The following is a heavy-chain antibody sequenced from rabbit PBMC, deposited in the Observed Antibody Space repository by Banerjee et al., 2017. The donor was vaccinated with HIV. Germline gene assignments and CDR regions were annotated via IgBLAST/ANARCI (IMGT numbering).Heavy chain of an antibody. V-gene: IGHV1S43*01. Sequence: VKPEGSLTLTCTASTFSFSNKYVMCWVRQAPGKGLEWIACIITSSGSTWYANWAKGRFTISRSTSLNTVDLKMTSLTAADTATYFCARDASSSGYYGYYFNLWGPGTLVTVS. J-gene: IGHJ4*01. CDR1: TFSFSNKYV. CDR3: ARDASSSGYYGYYFNL. CDR2: IITSSGST. D-gene: IGHD1-1*01.